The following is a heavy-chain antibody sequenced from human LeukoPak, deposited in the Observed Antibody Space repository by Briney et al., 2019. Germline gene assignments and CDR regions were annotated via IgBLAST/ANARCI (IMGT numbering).Heavy chain of an antibody. Sequence: ASVKVSCKASGYTFIRQYMHFVRQAPGKGREWMGIIKPSSGSTNYAQKFKGRDTMNRDTSTSTIYMDLSSLRSDDTAVYYCSTSVGGTEFDSWGQGALVTVSS. J-gene: IGHJ4*02. CDR3: STSVGGTEFDS. CDR2: IKPSSGST. D-gene: IGHD3-16*01. V-gene: IGHV1-46*01. CDR1: GYTFIRQY.